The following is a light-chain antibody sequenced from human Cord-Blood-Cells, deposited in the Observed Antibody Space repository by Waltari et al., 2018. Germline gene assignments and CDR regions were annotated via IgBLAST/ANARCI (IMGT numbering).Light chain of an antibody. J-gene: IGKJ2*01. CDR3: MQGTHWPPLYT. CDR1: QSLVYSDGNTY. Sequence: DVVMTQSPLSLPVTLGQPASISCRSSQSLVYSDGNTYLNWFQQRPGQSPRRLIYKVSNRDSGVPDRFSGSGSGTDFTPKISRVEAEDVGVYYCMQGTHWPPLYTFGQGTKLEIK. CDR2: KVS. V-gene: IGKV2-30*01.